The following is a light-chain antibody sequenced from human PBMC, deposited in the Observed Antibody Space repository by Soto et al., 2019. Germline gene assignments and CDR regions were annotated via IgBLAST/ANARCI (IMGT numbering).Light chain of an antibody. CDR2: GNS. CDR1: SSNIGAGYD. CDR3: QSYDSSLSGGV. V-gene: IGLV1-40*01. Sequence: QSVLTQPPSVTGAPGRRVTISCTGSSSNIGAGYDVHWYQQLPGTAPKLLIYGNSNRPSGVPDRFSGSKSGTSASLAITGLQAEDEADYYYQSYDSSLSGGVFGTGTKVTVL. J-gene: IGLJ1*01.